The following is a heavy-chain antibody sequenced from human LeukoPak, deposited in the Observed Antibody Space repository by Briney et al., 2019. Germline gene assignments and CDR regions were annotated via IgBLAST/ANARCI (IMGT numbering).Heavy chain of an antibody. Sequence: GGSLRLSCAASGFTFSSYWMSWVRQAPGKGLEWVANIKQDGSEKYYVDSVKGRFTISRDNSKNTLYLQMNSLRAEDTAVYYCASRYSSSWYSADFDYWGQGTLVTVSS. CDR1: GFTFSSYW. CDR3: ASRYSSSWYSADFDY. CDR2: IKQDGSEK. J-gene: IGHJ4*02. V-gene: IGHV3-7*01. D-gene: IGHD6-13*01.